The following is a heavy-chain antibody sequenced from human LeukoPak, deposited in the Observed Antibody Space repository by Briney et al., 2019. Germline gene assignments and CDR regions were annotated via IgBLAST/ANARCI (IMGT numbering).Heavy chain of an antibody. CDR2: IYTSGST. D-gene: IGHD1-20*01. CDR3: ARGPSYNWNDVEYFDY. CDR1: GGSIRSDNSH. V-gene: IGHV4-61*02. J-gene: IGHJ4*02. Sequence: SETLSLTCTVSGGSIRSDNSHWSWVRQPAGKGLEWIGRIYTSGSTNYNPSLKSRVTMSVDTSKNQFSLKLSSVTAADTAVYYCARGPSYNWNDVEYFDYWGQGTLVTVSS.